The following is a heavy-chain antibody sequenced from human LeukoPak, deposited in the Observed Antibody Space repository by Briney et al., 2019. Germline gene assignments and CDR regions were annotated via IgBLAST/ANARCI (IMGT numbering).Heavy chain of an antibody. CDR1: GGSISSGSYY. CDR3: SRSNRRAYYSYSRGWYAFDI. V-gene: IGHV4-61*02. Sequence: SETLSLTCTVSGGSISSGSYYWSWIRQPSGKGLEWIGRIYTNGNTNYNPSLESRLTMPIDTSKNKFSLELSSVTAADTAVYYCSRSNRRAYYSYSRGWYAFDIWGQGTMVTVSS. D-gene: IGHD3-22*01. J-gene: IGHJ3*02. CDR2: IYTNGNT.